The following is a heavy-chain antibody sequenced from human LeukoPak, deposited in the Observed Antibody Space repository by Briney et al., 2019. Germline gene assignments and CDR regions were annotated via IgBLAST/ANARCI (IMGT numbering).Heavy chain of an antibody. CDR2: ISGSGGST. CDR3: AAHRGWSSPVFDY. J-gene: IGHJ4*02. CDR1: GFTFSSYS. V-gene: IGHV3-23*01. D-gene: IGHD6-19*01. Sequence: GGSLRLSCAASGFTFSSYSMNWVRQAPGKGLEWVSAISGSGGSTYYADSVKGRFTISRDNSKNTPYLQMNSLRAEDTAVYYCAAHRGWSSPVFDYWGQGTLVTVSS.